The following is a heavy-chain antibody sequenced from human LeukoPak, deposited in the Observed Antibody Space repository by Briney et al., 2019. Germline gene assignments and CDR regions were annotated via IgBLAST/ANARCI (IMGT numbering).Heavy chain of an antibody. CDR2: ISAADGDNT. CDR1: GSTFRNYA. CDR3: AKFKGHYYYDSSGYCDN. V-gene: IGHV3-23*01. Sequence: PGGSLRLSCAASGSTFRNYAMGWVRQAPGKGLEWVSVISAADGDNTYYADSVKGRFSISRDNSNYTLHLQMNSLRAEDTAVFYCAKFKGHYYYDSSGYCDNWGQGALVTVSS. J-gene: IGHJ4*02. D-gene: IGHD3-22*01.